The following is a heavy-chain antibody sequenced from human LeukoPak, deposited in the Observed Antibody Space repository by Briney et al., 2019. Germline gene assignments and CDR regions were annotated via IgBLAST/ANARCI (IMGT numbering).Heavy chain of an antibody. CDR1: GGSISSGSYY. Sequence: SETLSLTCSVSGGSISSGSYYWSWIRQPAGKGLEWIGRIYTSGSTNYNPSLKSRVTISVDTSKNQFSLKLSSVTAADTAVYYCARGPALDYYDSSGYYDYWGQGTLVTVSS. V-gene: IGHV4-61*02. CDR3: ARGPALDYYDSSGYYDY. J-gene: IGHJ4*02. CDR2: IYTSGST. D-gene: IGHD3-22*01.